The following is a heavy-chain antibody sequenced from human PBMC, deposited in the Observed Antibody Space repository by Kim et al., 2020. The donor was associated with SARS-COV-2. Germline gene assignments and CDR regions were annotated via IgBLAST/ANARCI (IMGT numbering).Heavy chain of an antibody. D-gene: IGHD1-26*01. J-gene: IGHJ4*02. Sequence: NPSLKSRVTISVDTSKNQFSLKLSSVTAADTAVYYCASPRLGWELHYFDYWGQGTLVTVSS. V-gene: IGHV4-39*01. CDR3: ASPRLGWELHYFDY.